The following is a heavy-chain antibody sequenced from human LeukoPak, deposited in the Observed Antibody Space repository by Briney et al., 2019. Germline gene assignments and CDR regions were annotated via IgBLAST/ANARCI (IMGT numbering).Heavy chain of an antibody. D-gene: IGHD6-13*01. CDR3: ARDQGYSSSWYY. CDR1: GFTFSSYA. CDR2: ISGSGGST. Sequence: GGSLRLSCADSGFTFSSYAMNWVRQAPGKGLEWVSSISGSGGSTCYADSVKGRFTISRDNSKNTLYLQMNSLRAEDTAVYYCARDQGYSSSWYYWGQGTLVTVSS. J-gene: IGHJ4*02. V-gene: IGHV3-23*01.